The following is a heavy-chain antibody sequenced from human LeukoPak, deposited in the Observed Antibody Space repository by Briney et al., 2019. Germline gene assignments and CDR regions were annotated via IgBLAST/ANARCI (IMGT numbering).Heavy chain of an antibody. Sequence: SVKVSCKASGGTFSSYAISWVRQAPGQGLEWMGGIIPIFGTANYAQKFQGRVTITTDESTSTAYMELSSLRSEDTAVYYCARYRTTFLYMDVWGKGTTVTVSS. J-gene: IGHJ6*03. CDR3: ARYRTTFLYMDV. V-gene: IGHV1-69*05. CDR1: GGTFSSYA. CDR2: IIPIFGTA. D-gene: IGHD4-11*01.